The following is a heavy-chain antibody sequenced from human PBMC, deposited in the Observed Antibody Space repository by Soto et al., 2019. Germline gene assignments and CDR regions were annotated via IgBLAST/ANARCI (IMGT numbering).Heavy chain of an antibody. Sequence: SETLSLTCTVSCGSISSGAYYWGWIRQHPGKGLEWIGYISHRGTAYYTPSLKSRVSLSVDPSKSQFSLNVTSLTAADTAVYYCARVSATGTRWFDPWGPGTLVTVSS. CDR3: ARVSATGTRWFDP. D-gene: IGHD6-13*01. CDR1: CGSISSGAYY. CDR2: ISHRGTA. V-gene: IGHV4-31*03. J-gene: IGHJ5*02.